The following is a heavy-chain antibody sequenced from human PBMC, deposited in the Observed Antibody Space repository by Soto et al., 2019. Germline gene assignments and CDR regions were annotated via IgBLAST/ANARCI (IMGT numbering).Heavy chain of an antibody. Sequence: GESLKISCEGSGYSFTSYWIGWVRQMPGKGLEWMGIIYPGDSDTRYSPSFQGQVTISADKSISTAYLQWSSLKASDTAVYYCARQLEPSYYYYGMDVWGQGTTVTVSS. CDR3: ARQLEPSYYYYGMDV. V-gene: IGHV5-51*01. D-gene: IGHD1-1*01. J-gene: IGHJ6*02. CDR1: GYSFTSYW. CDR2: IYPGDSDT.